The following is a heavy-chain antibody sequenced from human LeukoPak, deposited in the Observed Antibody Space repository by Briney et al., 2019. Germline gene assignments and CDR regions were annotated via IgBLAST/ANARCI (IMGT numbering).Heavy chain of an antibody. CDR1: GGSFSGYY. V-gene: IGHV4-34*01. D-gene: IGHD2-21*02. CDR2: INHSGST. Sequence: PSETLSLTCAVYGGSFSGYYWSWIRQPPGKGLEWIGEINHSGSTSYNPSLKSRVTISVDTSKNQFSLKLSSVTAADTAVYYCARVGGGDPNWFDPWGQGTLVTVSS. J-gene: IGHJ5*02. CDR3: ARVGGGDPNWFDP.